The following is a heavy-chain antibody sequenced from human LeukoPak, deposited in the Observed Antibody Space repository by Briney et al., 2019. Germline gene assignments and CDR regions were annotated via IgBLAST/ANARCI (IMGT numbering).Heavy chain of an antibody. CDR3: AREIGPNWFDP. CDR2: IYSGGST. V-gene: IGHV3-53*01. D-gene: IGHD2/OR15-2a*01. Sequence: GGSLRLSCAASGFTVSSNYMSWVRQAPGKGLEWVSVIYSGGSTYYADSVKGRFTISRDNSKNTLYLQMNSLRAEDTAVYYCAREIGPNWFDPWGQGTLVTVSS. CDR1: GFTVSSNY. J-gene: IGHJ5*02.